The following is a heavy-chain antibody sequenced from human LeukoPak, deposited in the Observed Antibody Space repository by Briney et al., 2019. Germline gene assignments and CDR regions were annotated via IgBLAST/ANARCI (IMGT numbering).Heavy chain of an antibody. J-gene: IGHJ4*02. Sequence: PGGSLRLSCSASGFTFSSYAMHWVRQAPGKGLEYVSAISSNGDNTYYADSVEGRFTIPRDNSKNTLYLQMSSLRADDTAVYYCVRGTGYWGQGTLVTVSS. CDR1: GFTFSSYA. V-gene: IGHV3-64D*06. CDR2: ISSNGDNT. CDR3: VRGTGY.